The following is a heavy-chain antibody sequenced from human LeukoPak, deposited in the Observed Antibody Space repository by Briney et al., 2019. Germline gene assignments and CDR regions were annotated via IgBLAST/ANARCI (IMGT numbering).Heavy chain of an antibody. J-gene: IGHJ3*01. CDR3: ARLRAMAGHRGGFDF. D-gene: IGHD6-19*01. Sequence: PSETLSLTCAVSGDSFSSHYWTWIRQSPGTGLEWIGTVYYTENTYYNPSLKSRVAISVDTSKNQFSLQLTSMTAADTAVYYCARLRAMAGHRGGFDFWGRGTMVTVSS. V-gene: IGHV4-59*04. CDR1: GDSFSSHY. CDR2: VYYTENT.